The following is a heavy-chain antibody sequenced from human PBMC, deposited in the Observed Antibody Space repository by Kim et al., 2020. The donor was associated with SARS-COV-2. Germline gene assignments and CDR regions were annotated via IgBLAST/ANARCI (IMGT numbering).Heavy chain of an antibody. CDR1: GFTFSNAW. J-gene: IGHJ6*02. V-gene: IGHV3-15*01. CDR3: TTDRWAPYYGSGSITYYYYGMDV. CDR2: IKSKTDGETT. D-gene: IGHD3-10*01. Sequence: GGSLRLSCAASGFTFSNAWMSWVRQAPGKGLEWVGRIKSKTDGETTDYAAPVKGRFTISRDDSKNTLYLQMNSLKTEDTAVYYCTTDRWAPYYGSGSITYYYYGMDVWGQGTTVTVSS.